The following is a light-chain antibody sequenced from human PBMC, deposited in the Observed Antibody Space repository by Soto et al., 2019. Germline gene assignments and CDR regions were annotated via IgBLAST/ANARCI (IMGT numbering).Light chain of an antibody. CDR3: QVWDDNFDQVV. J-gene: IGLJ2*01. V-gene: IGLV3-21*04. CDR1: NIERKS. Sequence: SYELTQAPSVSVAPGMTARITCGGHNIERKSVHWYQHKPGQAPLLVIYYDNDRPSGIPERFSGSNSGNTATLTISRVEAGDAADFYCQVWDDNFDQVVFGGGTKLTVL. CDR2: YDN.